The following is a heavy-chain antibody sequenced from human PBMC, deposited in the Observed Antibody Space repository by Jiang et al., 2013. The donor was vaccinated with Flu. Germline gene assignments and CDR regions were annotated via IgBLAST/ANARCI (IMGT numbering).Heavy chain of an antibody. CDR1: GYSFTSYW. V-gene: IGHV5-51*01. D-gene: IGHD2-21*02. CDR3: ARPNCGGDCYSGPDAFDI. J-gene: IGHJ3*02. Sequence: QLVESGAEVKKPGESLKISCKGSGYSFTSYWIGWVRQMPGKGLEWMGIIYPGDSDTRYSPSFQGQVTISADKSISTAYLQWSSLKASDTAMYYCARPNCGGDCYSGPDAFDIWGQGTMVTVSS. CDR2: IYPGDSDT.